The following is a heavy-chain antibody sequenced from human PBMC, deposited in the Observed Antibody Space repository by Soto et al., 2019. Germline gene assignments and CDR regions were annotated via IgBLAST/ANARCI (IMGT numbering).Heavy chain of an antibody. CDR1: GFTVSSNY. V-gene: IGHV3-53*04. CDR2: IYSGGST. D-gene: IGHD3-10*01. J-gene: IGHJ4*02. CDR3: ARAKFGELGYFDY. Sequence: EVQLVESGGGLVQPGGSLRLSCAASGFTVSSNYMSWVRQAPGKGLEWVSVIYSGGSTHYADSVKGRFTISRHNSKNTLYLQMNSLRAEDTAVYYCARAKFGELGYFDYWGQGTLVTVSS.